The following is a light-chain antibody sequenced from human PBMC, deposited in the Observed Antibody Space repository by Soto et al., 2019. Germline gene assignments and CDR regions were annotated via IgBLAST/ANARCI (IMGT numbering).Light chain of an antibody. CDR2: GAS. CDR1: QSAGTS. CDR3: QQHNGWPLT. V-gene: IGKV3-15*01. Sequence: EIVMTQSPATLSVSPGERATLSCRASQSAGTSLAWYQQKPGQAPRLLIYGASNRAAGTPARFSGSGSGTEFTLTISSLQSEDIAVYYCQQHNGWPLTFGQGTRLDIK. J-gene: IGKJ5*01.